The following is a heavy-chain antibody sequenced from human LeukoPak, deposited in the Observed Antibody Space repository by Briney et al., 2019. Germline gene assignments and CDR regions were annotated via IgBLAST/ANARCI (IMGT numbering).Heavy chain of an antibody. CDR1: GFTFRSYA. V-gene: IGHV3-20*04. CDR3: AKDFDY. Sequence: GGSLRLSCAASGFTFRSYAMSWVRQAPGKGLEWVSGISWNSGSIGYADSVKGRFTISRDNAKNSLYLQMNSLRAEDTAVYYCAKDFDYWGQGTLVTVSS. J-gene: IGHJ4*02. CDR2: ISWNSGSI.